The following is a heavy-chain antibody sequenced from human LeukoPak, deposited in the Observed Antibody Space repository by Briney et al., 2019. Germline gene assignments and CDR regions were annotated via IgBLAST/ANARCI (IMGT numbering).Heavy chain of an antibody. V-gene: IGHV1-18*01. D-gene: IGHD5-24*01. Sequence: ASVKVSCKASGYTFIRYSVSWLRQAPGQGLEWMGWISAYRANTNYAQKLQGRVTMTTDTSTSTAYMELRSLRSDDTAVYYCARDRDAYNSNYYYGMDVWGQGTTVTVSS. J-gene: IGHJ6*02. CDR2: ISAYRANT. CDR3: ARDRDAYNSNYYYGMDV. CDR1: GYTFIRYS.